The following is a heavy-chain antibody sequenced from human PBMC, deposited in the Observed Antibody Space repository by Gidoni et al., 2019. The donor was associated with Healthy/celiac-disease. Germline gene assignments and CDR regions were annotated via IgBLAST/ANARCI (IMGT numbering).Heavy chain of an antibody. D-gene: IGHD4-17*01. CDR3: AKERPDYGDYGGPFDY. CDR1: GFTFDDYA. Sequence: EVQLVESGGGLVQPGRSLRLSCAASGFTFDDYAMHWVRQAPGKGLEWVSGISWNSGSIGYADSVKGRFTISRDNAKNSLYLQMNSLRAEDTALYYCAKERPDYGDYGGPFDYWGQGTLVTVSS. J-gene: IGHJ4*02. CDR2: ISWNSGSI. V-gene: IGHV3-9*01.